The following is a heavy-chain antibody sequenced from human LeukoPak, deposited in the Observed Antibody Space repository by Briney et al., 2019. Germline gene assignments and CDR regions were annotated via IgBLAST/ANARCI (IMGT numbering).Heavy chain of an antibody. V-gene: IGHV4-59*07. CDR3: SRTRGDIVVVPAADAPFDY. CDR1: GRSISSYY. CDR2: IYYSGCT. D-gene: IGHD2-2*01. J-gene: IGHJ4*02. Sequence: SDTLSLTCTVSGRSISSYYWSWIRQPPGKALEWIGYIYYSGCTNYNPSLKGRVTLSVDKSKNQFSLELSPVTAADPALYLFSRTRGDIVVVPAADAPFDYWGQGTLVTVSS.